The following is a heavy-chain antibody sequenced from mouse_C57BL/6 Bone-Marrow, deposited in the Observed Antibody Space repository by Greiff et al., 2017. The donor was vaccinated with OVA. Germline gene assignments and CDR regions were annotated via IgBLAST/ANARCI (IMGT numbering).Heavy chain of an antibody. Sequence: QVHVKQPGTELVKPGASVKLSCKASGYTFTSYWMHWVKQRPGQGLEWIGNINPSNGGTNYNEKFKSKATLTVDKSSSTAYMQLSSLTSEDSAVYYCARQDLLLRYFDDWGQGTTLTVSS. CDR3: ARQDLLLRYFDD. D-gene: IGHD1-1*01. J-gene: IGHJ2*01. CDR1: GYTFTSYW. V-gene: IGHV1-53*01. CDR2: INPSNGGT.